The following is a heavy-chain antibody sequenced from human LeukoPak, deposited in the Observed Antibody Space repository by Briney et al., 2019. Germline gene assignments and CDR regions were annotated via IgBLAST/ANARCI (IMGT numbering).Heavy chain of an antibody. D-gene: IGHD3-10*01. CDR2: IYYSGST. J-gene: IGHJ6*03. CDR1: GGSISSGGYY. V-gene: IGHV4-31*03. Sequence: PSQTPSLTCTVSGGSISSGGYYWSWIRQHPGKGLEWIGYIYYSGSTNYNPSLKSRVTISVDTSKNQFSLKLSSVTAADTAVYYCARSYYGSGSPMNYYMDVWGKGTTVTVSS. CDR3: ARSYYGSGSPMNYYMDV.